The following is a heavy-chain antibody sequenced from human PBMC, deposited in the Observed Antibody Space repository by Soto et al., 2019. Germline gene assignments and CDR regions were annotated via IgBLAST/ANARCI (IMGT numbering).Heavy chain of an antibody. D-gene: IGHD6-19*01. CDR2: ISYDGSNQ. CDR3: ARDRSSTYYYYGMDL. Sequence: GGSLRLSCAASGFSFSRHGMHFFRQSPFKGLEWVAVISYDGSNQDYADSVKGRFSISRDNSKNTVYLQMNSLRVEDSAVYYCARDRSSTYYYYGMDLWGQGTTVTVS. CDR1: GFSFSRHG. V-gene: IGHV3-30-3*01. J-gene: IGHJ6*02.